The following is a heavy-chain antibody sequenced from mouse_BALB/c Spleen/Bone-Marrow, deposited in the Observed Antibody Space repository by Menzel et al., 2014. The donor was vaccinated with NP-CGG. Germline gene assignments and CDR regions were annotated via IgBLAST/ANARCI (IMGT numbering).Heavy chain of an antibody. CDR3: GRGGADVDY. CDR1: GHTFTDHW. Sequence: QVQLQQSGAELVMPGASVKMSCKASGHTFTDHWMHWVKQRPGQGLEWIGAIDISDSYTTYNQKFKGKATLTVDESSSTAFMQLSRVAAEDFYVEYFGRGGADVDYWGQGTTLTVSS. V-gene: IGHV1-69*01. J-gene: IGHJ2*01. CDR2: IDISDSYT.